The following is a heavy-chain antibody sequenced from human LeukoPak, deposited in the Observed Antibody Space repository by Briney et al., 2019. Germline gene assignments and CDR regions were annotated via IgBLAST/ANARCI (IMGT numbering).Heavy chain of an antibody. Sequence: GSLRLSCAASGFTFSSYAMSWVRQAPGKGLEWVSVISGSGGSTYYADSVKGRFTISRDNSKNTVYLQMNSLIAEDAAVYYCAVLGGYDFWSGYYSARDILTADYWGQGTLVTVSS. CDR2: ISGSGGST. V-gene: IGHV3-23*01. J-gene: IGHJ4*02. D-gene: IGHD3-3*01. CDR1: GFTFSSYA. CDR3: AVLGGYDFWSGYYSARDILTADY.